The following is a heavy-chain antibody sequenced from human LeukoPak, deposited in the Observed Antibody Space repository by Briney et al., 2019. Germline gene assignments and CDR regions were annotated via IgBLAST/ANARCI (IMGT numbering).Heavy chain of an antibody. V-gene: IGHV4-34*01. CDR3: ATKDSSNYHYGALDI. CDR2: INHSGST. D-gene: IGHD3-22*01. CDR1: GGSISSYY. J-gene: IGHJ3*02. Sequence: SETLSLTCTVSGGSISSYYWTWIRQSPGKGLEWIGEINHSGSTNYNPSLNSRVTISVDTSKNQFSLKVKSVTAADTAVYYCATKDSSNYHYGALDIWGQGTRVTVSS.